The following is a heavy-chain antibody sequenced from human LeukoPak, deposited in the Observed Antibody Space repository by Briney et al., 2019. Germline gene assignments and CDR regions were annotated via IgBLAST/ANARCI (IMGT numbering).Heavy chain of an antibody. V-gene: IGHV4-61*01. CDR3: ARDDPTTVAIDY. Sequence: SETLSLTCTVSGGSISSSSYYWGWIRQPPGKGLEWIGYIYYSGSTNYNPSLKSRVTISVDTSKNQFSLKLSSVTAADTAVYYCARDDPTTVAIDYWGQGTLVTVSS. CDR1: GGSISSSSYY. CDR2: IYYSGST. J-gene: IGHJ4*02. D-gene: IGHD4-23*01.